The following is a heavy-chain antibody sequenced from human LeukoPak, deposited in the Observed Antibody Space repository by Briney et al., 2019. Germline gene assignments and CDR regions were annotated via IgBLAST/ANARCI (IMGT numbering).Heavy chain of an antibody. J-gene: IGHJ6*02. CDR2: IYSGGDT. V-gene: IGHV3-53*04. CDR3: ARGVYGDYEDYYYFGLDV. Sequence: GGSLRLSCAASGFTVSSNYMSWVRQAPGKGLEWISVIYSGGDTYYADSVKGRFTISRHNSENTLYLQMNSLRAEDTAMYYCARGVYGDYEDYYYFGLDVWGQGTTVTVSS. D-gene: IGHD4-17*01. CDR1: GFTVSSNY.